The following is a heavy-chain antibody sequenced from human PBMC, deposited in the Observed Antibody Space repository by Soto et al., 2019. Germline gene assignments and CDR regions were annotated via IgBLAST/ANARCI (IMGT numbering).Heavy chain of an antibody. CDR2: IYYSGST. CDR3: AIFITIFGVGY. CDR1: GGSISSYY. V-gene: IGHV4-59*08. Sequence: SETLSLTCTVSGGSISSYYWSWIRQPPGKGLEWIGYIYYSGSTNYNPSLKSRVTISVDTSKNQFSLKLSSVTAADTAVYYCAIFITIFGVGYWGQGTLVTVSS. D-gene: IGHD3-3*01. J-gene: IGHJ4*02.